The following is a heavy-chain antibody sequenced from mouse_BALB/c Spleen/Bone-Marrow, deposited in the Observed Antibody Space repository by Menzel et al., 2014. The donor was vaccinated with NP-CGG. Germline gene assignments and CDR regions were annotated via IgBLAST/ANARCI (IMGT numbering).Heavy chain of an antibody. CDR3: ALNWDSAY. CDR1: GFTFSSYG. D-gene: IGHD4-1*02. V-gene: IGHV5-6*01. CDR2: INNGGTYT. Sequence: DVQLVESGGDLVKPGGSLKLSCAASGFTFSSYGMPWVRQTPDKRLEWVATINNGGTYTYYPDSVKGRFTISRDNAKNTPYLQMSSLKSEDTAMYYCALNWDSAYWGQGTLVTVSA. J-gene: IGHJ3*01.